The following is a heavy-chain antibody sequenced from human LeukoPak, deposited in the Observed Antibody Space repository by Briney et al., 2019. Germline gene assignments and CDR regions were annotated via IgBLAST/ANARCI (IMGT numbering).Heavy chain of an antibody. V-gene: IGHV1-18*01. J-gene: IGHJ4*02. CDR3: AKDREPLLSSGWYSSFDY. Sequence: ASVKVSCKASGYTFTSYGISWVRQAPGQGLEWMGWISAYNGNTNYAQKLQGRVTMTTDTSTSTAYMELRSLRSDDTAVYYCAKDREPLLSSGWYSSFDYWGQGTLVTVSS. D-gene: IGHD6-19*01. CDR1: GYTFTSYG. CDR2: ISAYNGNT.